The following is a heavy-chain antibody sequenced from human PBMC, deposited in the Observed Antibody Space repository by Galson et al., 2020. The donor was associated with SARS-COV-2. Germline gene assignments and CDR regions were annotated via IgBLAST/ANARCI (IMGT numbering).Heavy chain of an antibody. J-gene: IGHJ6*02. CDR3: AAGIVIVPSARYGMDV. Sequence: TGGSLRLSCAASGFTFSYYGMHWVRQAPGKGLEWVAVISYDGSEKHFADSVKGRFTISRDNSKSTLYLQMSSLRAEDTAVYYCAAGIVIVPSARYGMDVWGRGTTVTVSS. CDR2: ISYDGSEK. D-gene: IGHD2-2*01. V-gene: IGHV3-30*03. CDR1: GFTFSYYG.